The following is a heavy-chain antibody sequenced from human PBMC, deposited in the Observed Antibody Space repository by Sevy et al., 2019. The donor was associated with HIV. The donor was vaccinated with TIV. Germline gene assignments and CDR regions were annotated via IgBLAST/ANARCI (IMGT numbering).Heavy chain of an antibody. J-gene: IGHJ4*02. CDR1: GYTCAAYY. Sequence: ASVKVSCKTSGYTCAAYYIHWVRLAPGQGPEWLGWIYPNGGDTTFAQKFQGRVTVTMSTSINTVYMELNRLRSDDTAVYYCARGKREEWLLYLDNWGQGTLVTVSS. D-gene: IGHD3-3*01. CDR2: IYPNGGDT. V-gene: IGHV1-2*02. CDR3: ARGKREEWLLYLDN.